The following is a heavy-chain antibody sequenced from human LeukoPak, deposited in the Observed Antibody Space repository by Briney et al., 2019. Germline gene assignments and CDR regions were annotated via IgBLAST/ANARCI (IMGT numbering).Heavy chain of an antibody. CDR2: TYYRSKWYN. V-gene: IGHV6-1*01. Sequence: SQTLSLTCAISGDSVSSNRIGWNWLRQSPSRGLEWLGRTYYRSKWYNDYAVSVRSRMTINPDTSQKQFSLQLRSVSPEDTAVYYCAKDGGEHIVEPRYAFDIWGQGTMVTVSS. CDR3: AKDGGEHIVEPRYAFDI. D-gene: IGHD1-26*01. J-gene: IGHJ3*02. CDR1: GDSVSSNRIG.